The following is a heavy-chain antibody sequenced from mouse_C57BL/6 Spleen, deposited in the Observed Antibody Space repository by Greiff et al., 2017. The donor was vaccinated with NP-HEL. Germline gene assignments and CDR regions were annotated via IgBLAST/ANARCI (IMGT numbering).Heavy chain of an antibody. Sequence: QVQLQQSGPELVKPGASVKISCKASGYAFSSSWMNWVKQRPGKGLEWIGRIYPGDGDTNYNGKFKGKATLTADKSSSTAYMQLSSLTSEDSEVYFCAREGYYVGDYAMDYWGQGTSVTVSS. V-gene: IGHV1-82*01. J-gene: IGHJ4*01. CDR2: IYPGDGDT. D-gene: IGHD2-3*01. CDR1: GYAFSSSW. CDR3: AREGYYVGDYAMDY.